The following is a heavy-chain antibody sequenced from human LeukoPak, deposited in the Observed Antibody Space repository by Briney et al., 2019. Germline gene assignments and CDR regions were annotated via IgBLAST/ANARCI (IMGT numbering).Heavy chain of an antibody. D-gene: IGHD1-26*01. CDR1: GLPSGNYA. CDR3: AKAQWELLGAFDY. J-gene: IGHJ4*02. Sequence: GGSLRLSCAATGLPSGNYAMSWVRQAPGKGLEWVSTITSNSDTIYAADSMKGRFTISRDNSKNTLYLQMNSLRAEDTAVYYCAKAQWELLGAFDYWGQGTLVTVSS. V-gene: IGHV3-23*01. CDR2: ITSNSDTI.